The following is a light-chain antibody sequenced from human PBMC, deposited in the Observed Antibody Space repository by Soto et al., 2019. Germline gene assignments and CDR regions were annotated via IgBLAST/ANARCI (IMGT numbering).Light chain of an antibody. J-gene: IGKJ2*01. CDR3: QQYGNSGT. CDR2: GGS. Sequence: EIVLTQSLGTLSLSPGERATLSCGASQSVSSSYLAWYQQKPGQAPRLLIYGGSSRATGIPDRFSGSGSGTDFTRTISRLEPEDFAVYFCQQYGNSGTFGQGTKLEIK. CDR1: QSVSSSY. V-gene: IGKV3-20*01.